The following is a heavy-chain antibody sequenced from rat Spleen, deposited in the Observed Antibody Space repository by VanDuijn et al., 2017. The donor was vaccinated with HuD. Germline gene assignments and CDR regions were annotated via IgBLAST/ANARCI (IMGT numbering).Heavy chain of an antibody. D-gene: IGHD1-12*02. Sequence: EVQLQESGPGLVKPSQSLSLTCSVTGFSITTHYWDWIRKFPGNKMEWIGHISYSGSTSYNPSLKSRISITRDTSKNQFFLQLNSVTTEDTATYYCTRDNYDGTYYYGFSYWGQGTLVTVSS. V-gene: IGHV3-1*01. J-gene: IGHJ3*01. CDR2: ISYSGST. CDR3: TRDNYDGTYYYGFSY. CDR1: GFSITTHY.